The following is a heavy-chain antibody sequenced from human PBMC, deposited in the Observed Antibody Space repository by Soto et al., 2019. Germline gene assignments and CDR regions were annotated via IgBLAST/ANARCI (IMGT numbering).Heavy chain of an antibody. J-gene: IGHJ5*02. CDR2: ISTYNGST. V-gene: IGHV1-18*01. CDR3: ARDGASDCRTRGNWFDP. CDR1: GYTFISYG. Sequence: QVQLVQSGVEVKKPGASVRVSCKASGYTFISYGISWLRQAPGQGPEWMGWISTYNGSTNYAQKVQGRVPMTTDTSTITANIKLRSLRSDDTAVYYFARDGASDCRTRGNWFDPWGHGTLVTVSS. D-gene: IGHD2-21*02.